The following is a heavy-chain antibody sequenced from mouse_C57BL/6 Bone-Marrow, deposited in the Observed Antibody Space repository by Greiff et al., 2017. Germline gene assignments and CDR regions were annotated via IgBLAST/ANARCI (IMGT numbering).Heavy chain of an antibody. CDR2: IWTGGGT. D-gene: IGHD1-1*01. J-gene: IGHJ3*01. CDR3: ARNRLITTVGGFAY. Sequence: VQLQQSGPGLVAPSPSLSITCTVSGFSLTSYAISWVRQPPGKGLEWLGVIWTGGGTNYNSAHKSRLSISKDNSKSQVFLKMNSLQTDDTARYYCARNRLITTVGGFAYWGQGTLVTVSA. CDR1: GFSLTSYA. V-gene: IGHV2-9-1*01.